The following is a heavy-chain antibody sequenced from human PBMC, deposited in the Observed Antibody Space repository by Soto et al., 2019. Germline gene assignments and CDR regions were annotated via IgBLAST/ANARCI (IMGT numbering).Heavy chain of an antibody. CDR1: GYTFTSYG. D-gene: IGHD3-22*01. Sequence: GASVKVSCKASGYTFTSYGISWVRQAPGQGLEWMGWISAYNGNTNYAQKLQGRVTMTTDTSTSTAYMELRSLRSDDTAVYYCARDRQPKPSYYCDSSGRDAFDISGQGTMVTVSS. CDR3: ARDRQPKPSYYCDSSGRDAFDI. CDR2: ISAYNGNT. V-gene: IGHV1-18*01. J-gene: IGHJ3*02.